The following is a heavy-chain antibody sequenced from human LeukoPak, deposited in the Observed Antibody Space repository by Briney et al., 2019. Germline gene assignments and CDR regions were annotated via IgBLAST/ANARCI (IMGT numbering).Heavy chain of an antibody. Sequence: SQTLSLTCTVSGGSISSGGYSWSWIRQHPGKGLEWIGYIYYSGSTNYNPSLKSRVTISVDTSKNQFSLKLSSVTAADTAVYYCARGYYYGSGSYYNNFDYWGQGTLVTVSS. J-gene: IGHJ4*02. CDR1: GGSISSGGYS. V-gene: IGHV4-31*03. CDR3: ARGYYYGSGSYYNNFDY. D-gene: IGHD3-10*01. CDR2: IYYSGST.